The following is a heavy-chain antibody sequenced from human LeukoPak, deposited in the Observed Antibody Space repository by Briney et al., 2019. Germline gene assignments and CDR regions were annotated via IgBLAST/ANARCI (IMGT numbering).Heavy chain of an antibody. V-gene: IGHV4-39*01. Sequence: ETLSLTCTVSGGSIRSSYYYWGWIRQPPGKGLEWIGSIYDSGSTYYNPSLKSRVTISVDTSKNQFSLKLTSVTAADTAVYYCARSYGGHSVCDAFDIWGQGTMVTVSS. CDR2: IYDSGST. CDR1: GGSIRSSYYY. D-gene: IGHD4-23*01. CDR3: ARSYGGHSVCDAFDI. J-gene: IGHJ3*02.